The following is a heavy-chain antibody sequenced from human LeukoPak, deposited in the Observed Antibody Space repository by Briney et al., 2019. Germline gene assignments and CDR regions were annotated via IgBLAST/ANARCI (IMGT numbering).Heavy chain of an antibody. CDR3: AKGELGYYDFWSGYGSFDY. V-gene: IGHV3-23*01. CDR2: ISGSGGST. CDR1: GFTFSSYA. D-gene: IGHD3-3*01. Sequence: GGSLRLSCAASGFTFSSYAMSWVRQAPGKGLEWVSAISGSGGSTYYADSVKGRFTISRDNSKNTLYLQMNSLRAEDTAVYYCAKGELGYYDFWSGYGSFDYWGQGTLVTVSS. J-gene: IGHJ4*02.